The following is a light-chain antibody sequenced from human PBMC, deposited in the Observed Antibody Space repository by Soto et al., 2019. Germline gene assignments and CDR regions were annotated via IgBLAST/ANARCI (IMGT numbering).Light chain of an antibody. CDR3: VHDESPRT. V-gene: IGKV3-20*01. CDR2: VAS. CDR1: QSITTNY. J-gene: IGKJ4*02. Sequence: IELNQSAATLSLKPGERATLSCRASQSITTNYLAWYQQKPGQAPRLRIYVASSRATGIPDRGSGNGSGTGFSRTISVLQPEVFAGYFWVHDESPRTFGGGTQVDIK.